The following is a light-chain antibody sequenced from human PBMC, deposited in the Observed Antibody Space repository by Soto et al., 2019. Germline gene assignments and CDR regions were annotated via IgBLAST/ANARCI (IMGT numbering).Light chain of an antibody. J-gene: IGKJ2*01. V-gene: IGKV1-39*01. CDR1: QSISTF. CDR3: QQSYSAPYT. Sequence: DIQVTQSPSSLSASIGDRVTITCRASQSISTFLNWYQQKPGKAPNLLIYVASNLQTGVPSRFSGSGSGTDFSLTISSLQHEDVATYYCQQSYSAPYTFCQGTTLEIK. CDR2: VAS.